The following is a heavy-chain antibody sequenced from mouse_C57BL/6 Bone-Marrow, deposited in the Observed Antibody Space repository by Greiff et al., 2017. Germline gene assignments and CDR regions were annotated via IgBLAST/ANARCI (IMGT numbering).Heavy chain of an antibody. CDR1: GYTFTDYN. J-gene: IGHJ2*01. Sequence: VQLQQSGPELVKPGASVKMSCKASGYTFTDYNMHWVKQSHGKSLEWIGYINPNNGGTSYNQKFKGKATLTVNKSSSTAYMELRSLTSEDSAVYYCARSLNYYYGSKYYFDYWGQGTTLTVSS. D-gene: IGHD1-1*01. CDR3: ARSLNYYYGSKYYFDY. CDR2: INPNNGGT. V-gene: IGHV1-22*01.